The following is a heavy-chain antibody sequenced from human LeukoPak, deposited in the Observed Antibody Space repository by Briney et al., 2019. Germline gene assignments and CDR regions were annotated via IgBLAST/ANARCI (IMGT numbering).Heavy chain of an antibody. Sequence: SETLSLTCTVSGGSISSYYWSWIRQPPGKGLEWIGYIYYSGSTNYNPSLKSRVTISVDTSKNQFSLKLSSVTAADTAVYYCARGVGVTPKFDYWGQGTLVTVSS. V-gene: IGHV4-59*01. D-gene: IGHD4-23*01. CDR2: IYYSGST. J-gene: IGHJ4*02. CDR1: GGSISSYY. CDR3: ARGVGVTPKFDY.